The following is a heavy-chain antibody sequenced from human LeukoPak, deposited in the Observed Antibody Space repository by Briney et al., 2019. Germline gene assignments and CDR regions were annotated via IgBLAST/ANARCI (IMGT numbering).Heavy chain of an antibody. J-gene: IGHJ3*02. V-gene: IGHV3-7*03. D-gene: IGHD3-9*01. CDR3: ARTSFRVGTVVTGSRGSFDI. CDR1: GFTFSSYW. Sequence: PGGSLRLSCAASGFTFSSYWMGWVRQAPGKGLEWVANIKQDGSEKYYVDSVKGRFTISRDNAKNSLYLQMNSLRAEDTAVYYCARTSFRVGTVVTGSRGSFDIWGQGTMVTVSS. CDR2: IKQDGSEK.